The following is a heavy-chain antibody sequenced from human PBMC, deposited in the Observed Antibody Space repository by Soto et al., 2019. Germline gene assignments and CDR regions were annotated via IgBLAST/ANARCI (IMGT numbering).Heavy chain of an antibody. CDR1: GFTFSSYA. CDR2: ISSSGT. CDR3: ARLVRN. D-gene: IGHD2-21*01. V-gene: IGHV3-23*01. Sequence: EVQLLESGGGLVQTGGSLRLSCAASGFTFSSYAMSWVRQAPGKGLEWVSGISSSGTYYADSVKGRVTISRDNPKNTLYLQMNSLRAEDTAVYYCARLVRNWGQGTLVTVSS. J-gene: IGHJ4*02.